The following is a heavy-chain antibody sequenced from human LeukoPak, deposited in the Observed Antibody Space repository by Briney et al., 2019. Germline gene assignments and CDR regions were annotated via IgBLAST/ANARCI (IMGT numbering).Heavy chain of an antibody. V-gene: IGHV3-73*01. Sequence: GGSLKLSCAASGFTFSGSAMHWVRQASGQGLEWVGRIRSKANSYATAYAASVKGRFTISRDEPKNTSYLQMNSLKSEEAAVYYWTGRGGSGWPSGMDVWGQGTTVTVSS. J-gene: IGHJ6*02. D-gene: IGHD6-19*01. CDR3: TGRGGSGWPSGMDV. CDR2: IRSKANSYAT. CDR1: GFTFSGSA.